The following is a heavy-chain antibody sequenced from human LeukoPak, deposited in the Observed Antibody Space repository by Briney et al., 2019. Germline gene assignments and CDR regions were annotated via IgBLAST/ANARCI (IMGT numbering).Heavy chain of an antibody. J-gene: IGHJ4*02. CDR2: IYYSGST. CDR1: GGSISSYY. Sequence: PSETLSLTCTVSGGSISSYYWSWIRQPPGKGLEWIGYIYYSGSTNYNPSLKSRVTISVDTSKNQFSLKLSSVTAADTAVYYCARYDGDYFDYWGQGTLVTVFS. CDR3: ARYDGDYFDY. D-gene: IGHD3-10*01. V-gene: IGHV4-59*01.